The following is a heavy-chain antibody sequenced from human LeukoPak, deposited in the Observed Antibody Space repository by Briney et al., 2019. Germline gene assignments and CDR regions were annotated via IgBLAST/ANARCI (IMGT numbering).Heavy chain of an antibody. CDR1: GYTFTSYG. V-gene: IGHV1-18*01. J-gene: IGHJ4*02. Sequence: EASVKVSCKASGYTFTSYGISWVRQAPGQGLEGMGWISAYNGNTNYAQKLQGRVTMTTDTSTSTAYMELRSLRSDDTAVYYCARDPTTTEAHDYWGQGTLVTVSS. CDR2: ISAYNGNT. D-gene: IGHD1-1*01. CDR3: ARDPTTTEAHDY.